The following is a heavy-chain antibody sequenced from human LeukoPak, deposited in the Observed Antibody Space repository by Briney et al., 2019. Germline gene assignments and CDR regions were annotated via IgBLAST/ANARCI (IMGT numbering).Heavy chain of an antibody. D-gene: IGHD2-15*01. CDR2: IFGAGTT. J-gene: IGHJ4*02. CDR3: ARAIQFGGYFDY. V-gene: IGHV3-53*01. CDR1: GFTLSGDY. Sequence: GGSLRLSCAASGFTLSGDYMGWVRQAPGKGLEWVSVIFGAGTTYYADSVKGRFTISRDNSKNTLYLQMNSLRAEDTAVYYCARAIQFGGYFDYWGQGTLVTVST.